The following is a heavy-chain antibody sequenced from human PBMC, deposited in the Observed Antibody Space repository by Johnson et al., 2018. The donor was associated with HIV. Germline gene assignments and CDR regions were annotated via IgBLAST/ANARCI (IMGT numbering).Heavy chain of an antibody. D-gene: IGHD1-26*01. Sequence: QVQLVESGGGLVKPGGSLRLSCAASGFTFSDYYMSWIRQAPGKGLEWVSYISSSGSTIYYADSVKGRFTISRDNAKNSLYLPMNSLRAEDTAVYYCARERGEGGSYYSFRRDAFDIWGQGTMVTVSS. CDR3: ARERGEGGSYYSFRRDAFDI. CDR2: ISSSGSTI. CDR1: GFTFSDYY. J-gene: IGHJ3*02. V-gene: IGHV3-11*04.